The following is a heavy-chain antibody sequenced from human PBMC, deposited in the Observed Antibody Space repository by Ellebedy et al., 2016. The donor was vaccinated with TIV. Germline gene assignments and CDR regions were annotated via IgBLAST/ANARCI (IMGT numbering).Heavy chain of an antibody. Sequence: GESLKISCAASGFTFSSYSMNWVRQAPGKGLEWVSYISSSSSTIYYADSVKGRFTISRDNAKNSLYLQMNSLRDEDTAVYYCAREVSAASHGKDWFNPWGQGTLVTVSS. CDR2: ISSSSSTI. CDR3: AREVSAASHGKDWFNP. D-gene: IGHD6-25*01. CDR1: GFTFSSYS. V-gene: IGHV3-48*02. J-gene: IGHJ5*02.